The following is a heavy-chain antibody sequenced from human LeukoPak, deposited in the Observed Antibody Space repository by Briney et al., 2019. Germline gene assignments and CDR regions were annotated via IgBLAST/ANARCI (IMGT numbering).Heavy chain of an antibody. Sequence: SVKVSCKASGGTFSSYAISWVRQAPGQGLEWMGGIIPIFGTASYAQKFQGRVTITADESTSTAYMELSSLRSEDTAVYYCARGGTMIVVAGVWFDPWGQGTLVTVSS. V-gene: IGHV1-69*13. CDR3: ARGGTMIVVAGVWFDP. CDR1: GGTFSSYA. CDR2: IIPIFGTA. D-gene: IGHD3-22*01. J-gene: IGHJ5*02.